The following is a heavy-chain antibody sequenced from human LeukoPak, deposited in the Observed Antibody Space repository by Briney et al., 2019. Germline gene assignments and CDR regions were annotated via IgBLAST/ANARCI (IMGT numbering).Heavy chain of an antibody. CDR1: GGTFSSYA. J-gene: IGHJ6*03. CDR2: IIPIFGTA. V-gene: IGHV1-69*06. Sequence: SVKVSCKASGGTFSSYAISWVRQAPGQGLEWMGGIIPIFGTANYAQKFQGRVTITADKSTSTAYMELSSLRSEDTAVYYCASHSSSSYYYYYMDVWGKGTTVTVSS. CDR3: ASHSSSSYYYYYMDV. D-gene: IGHD6-6*01.